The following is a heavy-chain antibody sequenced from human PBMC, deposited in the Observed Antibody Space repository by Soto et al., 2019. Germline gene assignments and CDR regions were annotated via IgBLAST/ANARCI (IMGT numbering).Heavy chain of an antibody. D-gene: IGHD2-2*01. CDR1: GGTFGNYA. J-gene: IGHJ6*02. V-gene: IGHV1-69*06. CDR2: IIQIFKTA. CDR3: ARVTLPGIYGEDV. Sequence: QQQLVQSGAEVKKPGSSVKVSCKASGGTFGNYAISWVRQGPGHGLEWMGKIIQIFKTANYAQKFQGRITITADRSPRTDIAYMELSSLRSEDTALYDCARVTLPGIYGEDVWGQGTTVTVSS.